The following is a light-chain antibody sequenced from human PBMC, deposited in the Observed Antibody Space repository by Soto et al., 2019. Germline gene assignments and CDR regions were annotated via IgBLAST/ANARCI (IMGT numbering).Light chain of an antibody. J-gene: IGLJ3*02. CDR2: DVG. V-gene: IGLV2-14*03. CDR3: SSYTSSNTLV. CDR1: SSDVGGYNY. Sequence: QSALTQPASVSGSPGQSITISCTGTSSDVGGYNYVSWYQYHPGKAPKLMIYDVGNRPSGVSNRVSGSKSGNTASLTISGLQAEYEADYFCSSYTSSNTLVFGGGTKVTVL.